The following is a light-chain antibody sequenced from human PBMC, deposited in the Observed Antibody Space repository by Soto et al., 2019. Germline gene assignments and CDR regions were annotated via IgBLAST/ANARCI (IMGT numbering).Light chain of an antibody. CDR3: CSYAGSYTYV. CDR2: DVT. Sequence: QSALTQPRSVSGSPGQSVAISCTGTGSDVGGYNYVSWYQQYPDKAPKVIIYDVTKRPAGVPDRFSGSKSGNTASLTISGLQTDDAADYYCCSYAGSYTYVFGTGTKLTVL. J-gene: IGLJ1*01. V-gene: IGLV2-11*01. CDR1: GSDVGGYNY.